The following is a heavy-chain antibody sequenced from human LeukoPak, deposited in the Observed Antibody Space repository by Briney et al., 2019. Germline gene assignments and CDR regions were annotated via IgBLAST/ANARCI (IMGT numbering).Heavy chain of an antibody. D-gene: IGHD1-26*01. CDR1: GGSVSSSFYY. Sequence: SETLSLTCTVSGGSVSSSFYYWGWIRQPPGKGLEWIGSMYFSGSTHYNPSLKSRVTISVDTSKNQFSLKLTSVTAADTAVYYCANAASYSVDYWGQGTLVTDSS. CDR2: MYFSGST. CDR3: ANAASYSVDY. V-gene: IGHV4-39*01. J-gene: IGHJ4*02.